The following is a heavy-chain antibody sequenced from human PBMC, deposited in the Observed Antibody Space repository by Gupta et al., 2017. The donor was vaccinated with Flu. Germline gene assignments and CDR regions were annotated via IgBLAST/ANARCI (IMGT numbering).Heavy chain of an antibody. V-gene: IGHV3-7*01. J-gene: IGHJ4*02. Sequence: EVRLAESGGGLAQPGGSLRLSCGGYGFTFSTSLISWVRQGPGKGLEWVANIREDSSERFYVDSVEGRCTISRDNARNLVYLQMNSLRVEDTAVYYCTRDANWNGFDYWGQGTLVTVSS. CDR2: IREDSSER. CDR3: TRDANWNGFDY. CDR1: GFTFSTSL. D-gene: IGHD1-20*01.